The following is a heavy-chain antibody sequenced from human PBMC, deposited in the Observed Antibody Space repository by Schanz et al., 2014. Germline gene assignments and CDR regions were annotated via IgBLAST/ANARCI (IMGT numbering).Heavy chain of an antibody. CDR2: ISGYTGDT. Sequence: QILLVQPGPEVKKPGASVTVSCKASGYDFHIYAYSWVRQAPGQGPEWIGWISGYTGDTKYAQRFQGRVSITADTSTNTAYMELSSLTSEDTAVHYCARGRGFYDYWGQGTLVTVSS. V-gene: IGHV1-18*01. CDR3: ARGRGFYDY. D-gene: IGHD3-10*01. J-gene: IGHJ4*02. CDR1: GYDFHIYA.